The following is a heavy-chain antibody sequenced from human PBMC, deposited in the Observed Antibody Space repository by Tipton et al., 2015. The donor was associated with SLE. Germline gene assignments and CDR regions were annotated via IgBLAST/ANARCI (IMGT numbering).Heavy chain of an antibody. Sequence: TLSLTCTVSGGSINNYYWNWIRQTPGKGLEWIGYIYHSGYTNYNPSLKSRVSMSVDTSKNQFSLELSSVTAADTAVYYCVRDFWSGDGLFDSWGQGALATVSS. CDR1: GGSINNYY. J-gene: IGHJ5*01. CDR3: VRDFWSGDGLFDS. D-gene: IGHD3-3*01. CDR2: IYHSGYT. V-gene: IGHV4-59*01.